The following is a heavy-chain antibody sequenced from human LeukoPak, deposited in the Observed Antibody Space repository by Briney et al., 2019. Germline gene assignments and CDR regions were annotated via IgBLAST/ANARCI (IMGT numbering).Heavy chain of an antibody. D-gene: IGHD3-3*01. CDR2: ISAYNGNT. CDR1: GYTFTSYG. J-gene: IGHJ4*02. Sequence: ASVKVSCKASGYTFTSYGISWVRQAPGQGLEWMGWISAYNGNTNYAQKFQGRVTMTRDTSISTAYMELSRLRSDDTAVYYCARSHYDFWSGYYTTYFDYWGQGTLVTVPS. V-gene: IGHV1-18*01. CDR3: ARSHYDFWSGYYTTYFDY.